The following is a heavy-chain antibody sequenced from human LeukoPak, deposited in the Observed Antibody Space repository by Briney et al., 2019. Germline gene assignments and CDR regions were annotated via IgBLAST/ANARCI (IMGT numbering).Heavy chain of an antibody. CDR2: ICPGDSDT. J-gene: IGHJ5*02. V-gene: IGHV5-51*01. CDR3: ARDRGPDGFLELWWSRIGWFDP. Sequence: GESLKISCKGSGYSFSSHWIGWVRQMPGKGLEWMGIICPGDSDTRYSPSFQGQVTISADKSLSTAYLQWSSLRASDTAMYYCARDRGPDGFLELWWSRIGWFDPWGQGTLVTVSS. D-gene: IGHD2-21*01. CDR1: GYSFSSHW.